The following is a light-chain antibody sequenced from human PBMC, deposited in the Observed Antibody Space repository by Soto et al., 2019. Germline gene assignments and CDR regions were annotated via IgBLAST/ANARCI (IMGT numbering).Light chain of an antibody. V-gene: IGLV1-44*01. J-gene: IGLJ2*01. CDR3: AVWDDSLDGVV. CDR1: SSNIGDNT. Sequence: QSVLTQPPSASGTPGQSVTISCSGSSSNIGDNTVNWYQQLPGTAPKLLIYSNDQRSSGVPDRFSGSKSGTSASLAISGLQPEDEADYYCAVWDDSLDGVVFGGGTKLTVL. CDR2: SND.